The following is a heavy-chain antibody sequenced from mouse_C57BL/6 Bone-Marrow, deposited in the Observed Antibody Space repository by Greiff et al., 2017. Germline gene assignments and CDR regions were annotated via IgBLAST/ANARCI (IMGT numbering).Heavy chain of an antibody. CDR2: ISNLAYSI. J-gene: IGHJ4*01. V-gene: IGHV5-15*01. CDR1: GFTFSDYG. D-gene: IGHD1-1*01. CDR3: ARFITTMDY. Sequence: EVKLMESGGGLVQPGGSLKLSCAASGFTFSDYGMAWVRQAPRKGPEWVAFISNLAYSIYYADTVTGRFTISRENAKNTLYLEMSSLRSEDTAMYYCARFITTMDYWGQGTSVTVSS.